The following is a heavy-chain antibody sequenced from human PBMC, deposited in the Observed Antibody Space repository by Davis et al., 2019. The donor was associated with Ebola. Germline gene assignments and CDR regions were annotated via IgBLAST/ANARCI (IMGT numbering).Heavy chain of an antibody. CDR2: INPNSGGT. CDR1: GYTVTDYY. Sequence: AASVKVSCKGSGYTVTDYYMHWVRQAPGHGLEWMGWINPNSGGTNYAQKFQGRVTMTRDTSISTAYMELTRLTSDDTAVYHCARGAPITMVLVVIVYGLDVWGRGTTVTVSS. CDR3: ARGAPITMVLVVIVYGLDV. V-gene: IGHV1-2*02. J-gene: IGHJ6*02. D-gene: IGHD3-22*01.